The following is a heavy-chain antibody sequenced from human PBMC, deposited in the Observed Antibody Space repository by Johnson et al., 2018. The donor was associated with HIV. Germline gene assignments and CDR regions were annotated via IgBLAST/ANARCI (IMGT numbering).Heavy chain of an antibody. CDR2: IRYDGSNK. Sequence: QVQLVESGGGVVQPGRSLRLSCAASGFTFSSYAMHWVRQAPGKGLEWVAFIRYDGSNKYYADSVKGRFTISRDNSKNTLYLQMNSLRAEDTAVYYCAKDRILSGYGPGAFDIWGQGTMVTVSS. V-gene: IGHV3-30*02. CDR1: GFTFSSYA. CDR3: AKDRILSGYGPGAFDI. D-gene: IGHD5-12*01. J-gene: IGHJ3*02.